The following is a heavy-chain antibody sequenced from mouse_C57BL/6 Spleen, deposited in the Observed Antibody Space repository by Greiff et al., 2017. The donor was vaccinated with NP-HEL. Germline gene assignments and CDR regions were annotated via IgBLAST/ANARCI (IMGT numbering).Heavy chain of an antibody. CDR1: GYTFTSYW. J-gene: IGHJ3*01. CDR3: ARGGYGSSGFAY. CDR2: IDPSDSET. D-gene: IGHD1-1*01. V-gene: IGHV1-52*01. Sequence: QVQLQQSGAELVRPGSSVKLSCKASGYTFTSYWMHWVKQRPIQGLEWIGNIDPSDSETHYNQKFKDKATLTVDKSSSTAYMQLSSLTSEDSAVYYCARGGYGSSGFAYWGQGTLVTVSA.